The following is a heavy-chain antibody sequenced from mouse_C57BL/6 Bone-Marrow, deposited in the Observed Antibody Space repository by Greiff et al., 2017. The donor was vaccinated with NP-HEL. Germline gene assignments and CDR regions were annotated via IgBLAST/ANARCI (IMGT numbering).Heavy chain of an antibody. CDR3: ARAFIKDY. D-gene: IGHD1-1*01. V-gene: IGHV1-26*01. Sequence: EVKLQQSGPELVKPGASVKISCKASGYTFTDYYMNWVKQSHGQSLEWIGDINPNNGGTSYNQKFKGKATLTVDKSSSTAYMELRSLTSEDSAVYYCARAFIKDYWGQGTTLTVSS. J-gene: IGHJ2*01. CDR1: GYTFTDYY. CDR2: INPNNGGT.